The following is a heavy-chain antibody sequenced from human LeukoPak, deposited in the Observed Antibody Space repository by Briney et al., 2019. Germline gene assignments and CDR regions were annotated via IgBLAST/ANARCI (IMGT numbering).Heavy chain of an antibody. D-gene: IGHD2-15*01. J-gene: IGHJ4*02. V-gene: IGHV4-34*01. CDR2: INHSGST. CDR1: GGSISSYY. Sequence: SETLSLTCTVSGGSISSYYWSWIRQPPGKGLEWIGEINHSGSTNYNPSLKSRVTISVDTSKNQFSLKLSSVTAADTAVYYCARHRRATNRSGGSCYYYWGQGTLVTVSS. CDR3: ARHRRATNRSGGSCYYY.